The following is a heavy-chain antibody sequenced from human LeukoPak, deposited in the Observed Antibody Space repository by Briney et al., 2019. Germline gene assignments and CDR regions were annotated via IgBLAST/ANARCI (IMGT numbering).Heavy chain of an antibody. V-gene: IGHV3-23*01. Sequence: KSGGSLRLSCAASGFTFSSYAMSWVRQAPGKGLEWVSAISGSSGSTYFAGSVKGRFTISRDSSKNTLFLQMNSLRAEDSAVYYCAKEEQQLTKGSYFDYWGQGTLVTVSS. CDR3: AKEEQQLTKGSYFDY. J-gene: IGHJ4*02. CDR1: GFTFSSYA. CDR2: ISGSSGST. D-gene: IGHD6-13*01.